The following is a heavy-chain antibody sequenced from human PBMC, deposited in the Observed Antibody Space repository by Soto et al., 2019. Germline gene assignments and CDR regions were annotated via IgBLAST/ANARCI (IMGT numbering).Heavy chain of an antibody. CDR2: ISSTSDTI. D-gene: IGHD2-15*01. CDR3: ARDRGCSGGICYRDLGY. CDR1: GCTFSTYS. Sequence: EVQVVESGGGLVQPGGSLRISCAASGCTFSTYSMSWVRQAPGKGLEWVSYISSTSDTIYYADSVKGRFTISRDNAKNSLYLHMNSLSAEDTAVYYCARDRGCSGGICYRDLGYWGQGTMVTVSS. V-gene: IGHV3-48*01. J-gene: IGHJ4*02.